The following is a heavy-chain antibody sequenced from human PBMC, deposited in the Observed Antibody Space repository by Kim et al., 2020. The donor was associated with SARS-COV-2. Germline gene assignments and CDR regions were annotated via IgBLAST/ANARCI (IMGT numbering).Heavy chain of an antibody. J-gene: IGHJ6*02. D-gene: IGHD4-17*01. V-gene: IGHV3-11*01. CDR3: SRKEVTTYDRRYYYYGMDV. CDR2: ISSSGSTI. Sequence: GGSLRLSCAASGFTFSDYYMSWIRQAPGKGLEWVSYISSSGSTIYYADSVKGRFTISRDNAKNSLYLQMNSLRAEDTAVYYCSRKEVTTYDRRYYYYGMDVWGQGTTVTVSS. CDR1: GFTFSDYY.